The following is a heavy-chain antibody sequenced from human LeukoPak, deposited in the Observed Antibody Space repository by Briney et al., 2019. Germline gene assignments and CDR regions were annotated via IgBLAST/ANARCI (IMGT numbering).Heavy chain of an antibody. V-gene: IGHV3-30*02. CDR3: ASVYYYDSSRER. Sequence: PGGSLRLSCAAYGFTFSSYGMHWVRQAPGKGLEWVAFIRYDGSNKYYADSVKGRFTISRDNSKNTLYLQMNSLRAEDTAVYYCASVYYYDSSRERWGQGTLVTVSS. J-gene: IGHJ4*02. D-gene: IGHD3-22*01. CDR1: GFTFSSYG. CDR2: IRYDGSNK.